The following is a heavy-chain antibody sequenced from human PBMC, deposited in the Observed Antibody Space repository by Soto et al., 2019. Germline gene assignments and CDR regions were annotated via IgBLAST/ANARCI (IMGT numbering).Heavy chain of an antibody. CDR1: GYTFRNFG. CDR3: AREDSYFDY. Sequence: QIQLLQSGAEVKKPGASVKVTCKASGYTFRNFGISWVRQAPGQGLEWMGWISAYTANANYAQKFQGRLTMTADTSTSTAYMELRSRRSDDTAVYYCAREDSYFDYWGQGTLVTVSS. CDR2: ISAYTANA. J-gene: IGHJ4*02. D-gene: IGHD2-15*01. V-gene: IGHV1-18*01.